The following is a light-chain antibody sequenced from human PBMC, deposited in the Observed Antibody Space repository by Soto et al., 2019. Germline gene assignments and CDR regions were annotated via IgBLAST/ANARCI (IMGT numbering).Light chain of an antibody. CDR3: SSYTSSSTVV. CDR1: SSDVGTYNR. CDR2: EVT. J-gene: IGLJ2*01. V-gene: IGLV2-18*02. Sequence: QSALTQPPSVSGSPGQSVTISCTGTSSDVGTYNRVSWYQQPPGTAPKLMIYEVTNRPSGVPDRFSGSKSGNTASLTISVLQAEDEADYFCSSYTSSSTVVFGGGTKVTVL.